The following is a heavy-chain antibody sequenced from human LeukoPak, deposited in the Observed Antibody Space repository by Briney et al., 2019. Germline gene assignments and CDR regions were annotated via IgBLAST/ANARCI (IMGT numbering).Heavy chain of an antibody. J-gene: IGHJ4*02. D-gene: IGHD4-17*01. Sequence: PSETLSLTCTVSGGSISSSSYYWGWIRQPPGKGLEWIGSIYYSGSTYYNPSLKSRVTISVDTSKNQLSLKLSSVTAADTAVYYYARAPTSSYGDYRGGWGDFDYWGQGTLVTVSS. CDR2: IYYSGST. CDR1: GGSISSSSYY. V-gene: IGHV4-39*01. CDR3: ARAPTSSYGDYRGGWGDFDY.